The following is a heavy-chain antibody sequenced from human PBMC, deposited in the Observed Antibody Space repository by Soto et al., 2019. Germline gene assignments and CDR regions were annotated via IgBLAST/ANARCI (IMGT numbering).Heavy chain of an antibody. D-gene: IGHD1-1*01. CDR1: GFTFSYHI. Sequence: QVQLVESGGGVVQPGRSLRLSCAASGFTFSYHIMHWVRQAPGEGLEWVAVIRYDGSDKFYAESVKGRFTISRDNSQNTLYLQMNSLRVEDTAVYYCARQRGQLESRDGLDVWGQGTTVTVSS. CDR2: IRYDGSDK. CDR3: ARQRGQLESRDGLDV. V-gene: IGHV3-30-3*01. J-gene: IGHJ6*02.